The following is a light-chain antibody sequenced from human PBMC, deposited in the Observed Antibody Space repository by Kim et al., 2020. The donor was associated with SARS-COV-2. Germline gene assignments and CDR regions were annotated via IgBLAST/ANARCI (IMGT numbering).Light chain of an antibody. CDR2: WAS. Sequence: DIAMTQSPDSLAVSLGERATINCKSSQSVLYSSNNKSYLAWYQQKPGQPPKLLIYWASTRESGVPDRFSGSGSGTDFTLTISSLQAEDVAVYYCQQCYSTPPTFGQGTKLEI. CDR3: QQCYSTPPT. CDR1: QSVLYSSNNKSY. J-gene: IGKJ2*01. V-gene: IGKV4-1*01.